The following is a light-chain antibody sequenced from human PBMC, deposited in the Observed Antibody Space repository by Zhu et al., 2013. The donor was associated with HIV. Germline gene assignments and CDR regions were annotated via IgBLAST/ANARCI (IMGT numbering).Light chain of an antibody. J-gene: IGKJ4*01. CDR1: QSILYSADNQNY. Sequence: DIVMTQSPDSLAVSLGERATLNCKSSQSILYSADNQNYLAWYQQKPGQPPKLLIYWASTREFGVPDRFSGSGSGTDFTLTISSLQAEDVAVYYCQQYYTTPLTFGGGTKVEIK. CDR3: QQYYTTPLT. CDR2: WAS. V-gene: IGKV4-1*01.